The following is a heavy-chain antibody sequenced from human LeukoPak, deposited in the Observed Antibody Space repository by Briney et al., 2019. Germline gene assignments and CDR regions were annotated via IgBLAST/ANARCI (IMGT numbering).Heavy chain of an antibody. V-gene: IGHV1-46*01. J-gene: IGHJ4*02. CDR3: ARGGYGDRIDY. D-gene: IGHD4-17*01. Sequence: ASVKVSCKASGYTLTAYSMHWVRQAPGQGLEWMGIINPSGGSTSYAQKFQGRVTMTRDTSTSTVYMELSRLRSEDTAVYYCARGGYGDRIDYWGQGTLVSVSS. CDR1: GYTLTAYS. CDR2: INPSGGST.